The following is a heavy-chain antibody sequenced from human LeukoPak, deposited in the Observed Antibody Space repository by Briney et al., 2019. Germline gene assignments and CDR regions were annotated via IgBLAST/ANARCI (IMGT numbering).Heavy chain of an antibody. Sequence: VSVKVSCKASGYSFTAYYMHLVRQAPGQGLEWMGWINPNSGDTNYAQNFQDRVTMTWDTSVSTAYMELSSLTSGDTAVYYCASKGAGYCRSTNCQGAFDIWGQGSMVTVSS. D-gene: IGHD2-2*01. V-gene: IGHV1-2*02. CDR2: INPNSGDT. CDR3: ASKGAGYCRSTNCQGAFDI. J-gene: IGHJ3*02. CDR1: GYSFTAYY.